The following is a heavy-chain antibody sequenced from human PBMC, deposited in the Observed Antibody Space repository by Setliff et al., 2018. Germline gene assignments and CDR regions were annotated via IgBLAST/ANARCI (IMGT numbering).Heavy chain of an antibody. CDR1: RFTFSNYA. CDR3: ASIGVRGVRVDI. V-gene: IGHV3-23*01. J-gene: IGHJ3*02. D-gene: IGHD3-10*01. Sequence: GGSLRLSCAASRFTFSNYAMSWVRQARGKGLEWVSAISAGGEISYYADSVKDRFTISRDNSKYTVYLQMNSLRAEDTAVYYCASIGVRGVRVDIWGQGTMVTVSS. CDR2: ISAGGEIS.